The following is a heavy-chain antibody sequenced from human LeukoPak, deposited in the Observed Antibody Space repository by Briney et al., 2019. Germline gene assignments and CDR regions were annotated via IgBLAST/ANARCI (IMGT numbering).Heavy chain of an antibody. CDR2: IRYDGSNK. Sequence: GGSLRLSCAASGFTFSSYGMHWVRQAPGKGLEWVAFIRYDGSNKYYADSVKGRFTISRDNSKNTLYLQMNSLRAEDTAVYYCAKEYYDFWSGYPHDYWGQGPLVTVSS. CDR3: AKEYYDFWSGYPHDY. J-gene: IGHJ4*02. D-gene: IGHD3-3*01. CDR1: GFTFSSYG. V-gene: IGHV3-30*02.